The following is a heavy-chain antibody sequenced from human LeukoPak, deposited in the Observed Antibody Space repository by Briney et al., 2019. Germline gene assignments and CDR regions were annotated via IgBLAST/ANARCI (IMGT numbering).Heavy chain of an antibody. J-gene: IGHJ6*02. CDR2: INHSGST. V-gene: IGHV4-34*01. CDR3: ARFPPNSGSYRYGMDV. Sequence: SETLSLTCAVYGGSFSGYYWSWIRQPPGKGLEWIGEINHSGSTYYNPSLKSRVTISVDTSKNQFSLKLSSVTAADTAVYYCARFPPNSGSYRYGMDVWGQGTTVTVSS. D-gene: IGHD1-26*01. CDR1: GGSFSGYY.